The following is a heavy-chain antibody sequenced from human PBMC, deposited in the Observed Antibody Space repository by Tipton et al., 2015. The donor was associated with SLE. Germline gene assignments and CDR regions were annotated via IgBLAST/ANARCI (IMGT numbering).Heavy chain of an antibody. Sequence: QLVQSGPEVKRPGASMKVSCKASGYGFTGNYLHWVRQAPGQGLEWMGWINANNGGTNYAQKFQGRVTMTRDTSMTTAYMELTRLQSDDTAVYYCARVVYSFSDAFDIWGQGTLVTVSS. D-gene: IGHD6-13*01. V-gene: IGHV1-2*02. J-gene: IGHJ3*02. CDR3: ARVVYSFSDAFDI. CDR2: INANNGGT. CDR1: GYGFTGNY.